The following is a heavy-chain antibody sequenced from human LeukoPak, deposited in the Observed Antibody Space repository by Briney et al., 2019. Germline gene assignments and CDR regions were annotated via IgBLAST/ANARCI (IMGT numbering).Heavy chain of an antibody. CDR2: IYTSGST. Sequence: SETLSLSCTVSGGSISSGSYYWSWIRQPAGKGLEWIGRIYTSGSTNYNPSLKSRVTISVDTSKNQFSLKLSSVTAADTAVYYCARVSPHYYDSSGPNDAFDIWGQGTMVTVSS. CDR1: GGSISSGSYY. V-gene: IGHV4-61*02. D-gene: IGHD3-22*01. J-gene: IGHJ3*02. CDR3: ARVSPHYYDSSGPNDAFDI.